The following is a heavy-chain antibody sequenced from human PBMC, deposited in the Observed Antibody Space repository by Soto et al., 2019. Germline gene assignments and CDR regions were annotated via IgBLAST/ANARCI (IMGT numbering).Heavy chain of an antibody. CDR1: GYTFPSYG. J-gene: IGHJ4*02. CDR3: ASAAPTIAAQEDY. Sequence: QVQLVQSGAEVKKPGASVKVSCKASGYTFPSYGITWVRQAPGQGLEWMGWISAYNGNTNYAQKLHGRVAMTTDTPTRTAYMELRSLRSDATAVFYCASAAPTIAAQEDYMGQETLVTVSS. V-gene: IGHV1-18*01. CDR2: ISAYNGNT. D-gene: IGHD6-13*01.